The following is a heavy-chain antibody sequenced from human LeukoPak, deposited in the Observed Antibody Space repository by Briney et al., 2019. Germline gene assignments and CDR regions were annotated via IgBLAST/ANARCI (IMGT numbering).Heavy chain of an antibody. V-gene: IGHV1-46*01. J-gene: IGHJ5*02. CDR3: ARDSTTSSLADP. CDR1: GYTFPSYG. Sequence: ASVKVSCKASGYTFPSYGISWVRQAPGQGLEWMGIIHPSGGSTAYAQKFQGRVTMTRDTSTSTVYMELSSLRSEDTAVYYCARDSTTSSLADPWGQGTLVTVSS. CDR2: IHPSGGST. D-gene: IGHD2-2*01.